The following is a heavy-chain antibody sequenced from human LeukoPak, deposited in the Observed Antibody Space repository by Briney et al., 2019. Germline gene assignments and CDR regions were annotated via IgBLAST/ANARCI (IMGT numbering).Heavy chain of an antibody. Sequence: SETLSLTCTVSGGSISSYYWSWIRQPPGKGLEWIGYIYYSGSTNYNPSLKSRVTISVDTSKNQFSLKLSSVTAADTAVYYCARDLDSSSCLGYHGMDVWGQGTTVTVSS. V-gene: IGHV4-59*01. J-gene: IGHJ6*02. CDR1: GGSISSYY. CDR3: ARDLDSSSCLGYHGMDV. D-gene: IGHD6-6*01. CDR2: IYYSGST.